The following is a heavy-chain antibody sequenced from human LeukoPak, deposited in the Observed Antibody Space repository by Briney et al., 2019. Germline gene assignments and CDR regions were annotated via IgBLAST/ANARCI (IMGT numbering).Heavy chain of an antibody. V-gene: IGHV1-2*02. J-gene: IGHJ4*02. CDR3: AGRPDTAIVPIFDY. D-gene: IGHD5-18*01. CDR2: ICPNSGGT. CDR1: GYTFTSYG. Sequence: GASVKVSCKASGYTFTSYGISWVRQAPGQGLEWMGWICPNSGGTNYAQKFQGRVTMTGDTSISTAYMELSRLSSDDTAIYYCAGRPDTAIVPIFDYWGQGTLVTVSS.